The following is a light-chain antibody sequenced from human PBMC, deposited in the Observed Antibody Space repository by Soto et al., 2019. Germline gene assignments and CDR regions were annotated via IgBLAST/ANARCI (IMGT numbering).Light chain of an antibody. J-gene: IGKJ1*01. CDR2: DAS. Sequence: DVQMTQSPSTLSASVGDRVSITCRASQSISSWLAWYQQKPGKAPKLLIYDASSLESGVPSRFSGSGSGTEFTLTISSLQPDDFATYYCQQYNSYRWTFGQGTKV. CDR1: QSISSW. V-gene: IGKV1-5*01. CDR3: QQYNSYRWT.